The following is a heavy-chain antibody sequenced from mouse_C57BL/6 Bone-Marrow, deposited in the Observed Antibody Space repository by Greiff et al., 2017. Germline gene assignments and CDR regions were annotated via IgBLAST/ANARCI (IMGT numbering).Heavy chain of an antibody. J-gene: IGHJ3*01. CDR1: GYTFTSYW. CDR2: IDPSDSYT. Sequence: VQLQQPGAELVMPGASVKLSCKASGYTFTSYWMHWVKQRPGQGLEWIGEIDPSDSYTNYNQKFKGKSTLTVDKSSSTAYMQLSSLTSEDSAVYYCAAFYYDEDGFAYWGQGTLVTVSA. D-gene: IGHD2-4*01. CDR3: AAFYYDEDGFAY. V-gene: IGHV1-69*01.